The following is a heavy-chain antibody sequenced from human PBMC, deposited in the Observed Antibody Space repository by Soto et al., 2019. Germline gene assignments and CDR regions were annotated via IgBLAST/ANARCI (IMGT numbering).Heavy chain of an antibody. D-gene: IGHD1-26*01. CDR2: ISYDGTNK. V-gene: IGHV3-30*18. Sequence: QVQVVESGGGVVQPGRSLRLSCAASGFTFRNYGMHWVRQAPGKGLEWVAVISYDGTNKFYADSVSGRFTISRDNSKNMLYLQMNSLRGQDTAGYYCAKDVQYYAAALDYWGQGTLVTVSS. J-gene: IGHJ4*02. CDR3: AKDVQYYAAALDY. CDR1: GFTFRNYG.